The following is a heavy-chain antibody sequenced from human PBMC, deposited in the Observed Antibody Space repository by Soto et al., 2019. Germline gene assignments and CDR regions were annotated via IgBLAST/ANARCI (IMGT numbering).Heavy chain of an antibody. CDR3: ARVPKLSHPNPPYLGGPYYFDY. Sequence: PSETLSLTCTVSGGSISSGGYYWSWIRQHPGKGLEWIGYIYYSGSTYYNPSLKSRVTISVDTSKNQFSLKLSSVTAADTAVYYCARVPKLSHPNPPYLGGPYYFDYWGQGTLVTVSS. V-gene: IGHV4-31*03. D-gene: IGHD2-15*01. CDR2: IYYSGST. CDR1: GGSISSGGYY. J-gene: IGHJ4*02.